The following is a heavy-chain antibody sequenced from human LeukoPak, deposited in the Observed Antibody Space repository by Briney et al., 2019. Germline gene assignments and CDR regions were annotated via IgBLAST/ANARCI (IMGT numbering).Heavy chain of an antibody. V-gene: IGHV3-48*01. J-gene: IGHJ4*02. Sequence: GGSLRLSGAALDFTFITYSLHWVRQAPGKGLEGVSYISSSLSTIYYADSVKGRFTISRDNAKNSLYLQISSLRREDTGVYFCVRGPRYSGYDYFVYWGQGTLVTVSS. CDR1: DFTFITYS. CDR3: VRGPRYSGYDYFVY. CDR2: ISSSLSTI. D-gene: IGHD5-12*01.